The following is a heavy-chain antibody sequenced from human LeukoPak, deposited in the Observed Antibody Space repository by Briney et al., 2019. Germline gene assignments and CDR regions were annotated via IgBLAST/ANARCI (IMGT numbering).Heavy chain of an antibody. CDR3: ARLGYSSGFGFAFDI. J-gene: IGHJ3*02. D-gene: IGHD3-22*01. Sequence: SETLSLTCTVSGGSISSSNYYWGWIRQPPGKGLEYIGSIYYSGSTNYNPSLKSRVTISVDTSKNQFSLKLSSVTAADTAVYYCARLGYSSGFGFAFDIWGQGTMVTVSS. CDR2: IYYSGST. CDR1: GGSISSSNYY. V-gene: IGHV4-39*07.